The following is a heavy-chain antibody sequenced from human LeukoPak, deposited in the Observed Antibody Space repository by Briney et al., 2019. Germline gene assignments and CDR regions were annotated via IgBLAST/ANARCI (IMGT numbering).Heavy chain of an antibody. Sequence: SETLSLTCAVYGGSFSGYYWSWIRQPPGKGLEWIGEINHSGSTNYNPSLKSRVTISVDTSKNQFSLKLSSVTAADTAVYYCARHQMAGYYFDYWGQGTLVTVSS. J-gene: IGHJ4*02. V-gene: IGHV4-34*01. D-gene: IGHD2-8*01. CDR3: ARHQMAGYYFDY. CDR2: INHSGST. CDR1: GGSFSGYY.